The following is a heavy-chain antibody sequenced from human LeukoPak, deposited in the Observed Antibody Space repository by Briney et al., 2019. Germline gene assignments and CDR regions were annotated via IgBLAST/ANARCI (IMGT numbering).Heavy chain of an antibody. J-gene: IGHJ4*02. V-gene: IGHV3-7*01. D-gene: IGHD5-18*01. Sequence: GGSLRLSCAASSFTFSSYWMTWVRQAPGKGLEWVANIKEDGSKTFYVDSVKGRFTISRDNAKNSLYLQMNSLRAEDTAVYYCARRATTERGHSYGLDYWGQGTLVTVSS. CDR2: IKEDGSKT. CDR3: ARRATTERGHSYGLDY. CDR1: SFTFSSYW.